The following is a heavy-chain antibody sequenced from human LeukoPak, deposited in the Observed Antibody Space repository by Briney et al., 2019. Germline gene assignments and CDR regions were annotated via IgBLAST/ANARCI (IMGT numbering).Heavy chain of an antibody. V-gene: IGHV4-59*01. CDR1: GGSISSYY. J-gene: IGHJ6*03. CDR3: ARTKESGYSYGYFGYYYYMDV. CDR2: IYYSGST. Sequence: PSETLSLTCTVSGGSISSYYWSWIRQPPGKGLEWIGYIYYSGSTNYNPSLKSRVTISVDTSKNQFSLKLSSVTAADTAVYYCARTKESGYSYGYFGYYYYMDVWGKGTTVTVSS. D-gene: IGHD5-18*01.